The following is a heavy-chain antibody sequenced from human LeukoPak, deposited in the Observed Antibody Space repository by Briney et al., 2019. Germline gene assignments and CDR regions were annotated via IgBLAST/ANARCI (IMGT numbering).Heavy chain of an antibody. J-gene: IGHJ5*02. Sequence: SETLSLTCTVSGGSISSYYWSWIRQPAGKGLEWIGRIYTSGSTNYNPSLKSRVTMSVDTSKNQFSLKLSSVTAADTAVYYCARDWGYCSSTSCYHWFDPWGQGTLVTVSS. V-gene: IGHV4-4*07. D-gene: IGHD2-2*01. CDR1: GGSISSYY. CDR2: IYTSGST. CDR3: ARDWGYCSSTSCYHWFDP.